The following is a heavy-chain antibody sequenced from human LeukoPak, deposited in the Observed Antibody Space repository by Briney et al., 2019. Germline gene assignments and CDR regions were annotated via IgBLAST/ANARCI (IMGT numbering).Heavy chain of an antibody. J-gene: IGHJ4*02. Sequence: PGGSLRLSCAASGFTFSSYWMHWVRQAPGKGLVWVSRINSDGSSTSYADSVKGRFTISRDNAKNTLYLQMNSLRAEDTAVYYCARVRAYCSSTSCYIFDYWGQGTLVTVSS. CDR1: GFTFSSYW. V-gene: IGHV3-74*01. CDR2: INSDGSST. D-gene: IGHD2-2*02. CDR3: ARVRAYCSSTSCYIFDY.